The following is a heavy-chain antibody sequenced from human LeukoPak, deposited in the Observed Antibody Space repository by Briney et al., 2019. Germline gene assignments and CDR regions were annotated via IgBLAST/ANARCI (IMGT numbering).Heavy chain of an antibody. CDR1: GFTFDDYG. CDR3: AREPRMVRGVLEINWFDP. V-gene: IGHV3-20*04. J-gene: IGHJ5*02. CDR2: INWNGGST. D-gene: IGHD3-10*01. Sequence: PGGSLRLSCAASGFTFDDYGMSWVRQAPGKGLEWVSGINWNGGSTGYADSVKGRFTISRDNAKNSLYLQMNSLRAEDTALYYCAREPRMVRGVLEINWFDPWGQGTLVTVSS.